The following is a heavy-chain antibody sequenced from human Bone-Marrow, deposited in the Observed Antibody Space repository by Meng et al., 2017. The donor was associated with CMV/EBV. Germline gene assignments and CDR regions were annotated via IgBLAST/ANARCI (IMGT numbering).Heavy chain of an antibody. Sequence: GSLRLSCTVSGYSISSGYYWGWIRQPPGKGLEWIGSIYHSGITYYNPSLKSRVTISVDTSKNQFSLKLSSVTAADTAVYYFARKLSAAGYCSSTSCYLGWFDPWGQGTLVTVSS. J-gene: IGHJ5*02. CDR3: ARKLSAAGYCSSTSCYLGWFDP. CDR1: GYSISSGYY. CDR2: IYHSGIT. V-gene: IGHV4-38-2*02. D-gene: IGHD2-2*01.